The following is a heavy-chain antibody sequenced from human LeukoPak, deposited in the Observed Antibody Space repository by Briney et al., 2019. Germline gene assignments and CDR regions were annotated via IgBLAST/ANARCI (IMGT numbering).Heavy chain of an antibody. V-gene: IGHV4-39*07. CDR2: INQSGST. CDR3: TRGDGIAAAGSPSD. CDR1: GGSISSSSYY. Sequence: SETLSLTCTVSGGSISSSSYYWGWIRQPPGKGLEWIGEINQSGSTNYNPSLKSRVTISLDTPKNQFSLKLSSVTAADTAVYYCTRGDGIAAAGSPSDWGQGALVTVSS. D-gene: IGHD6-13*01. J-gene: IGHJ4*02.